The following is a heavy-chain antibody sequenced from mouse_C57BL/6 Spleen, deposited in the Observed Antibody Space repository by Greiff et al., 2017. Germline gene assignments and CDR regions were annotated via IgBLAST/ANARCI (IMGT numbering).Heavy chain of an antibody. CDR2: INPNYGTT. J-gene: IGHJ4*01. D-gene: IGHD1-1*01. CDR1: GYSFTDYN. Sequence: VQLKESGPELVKPGASVKISCKASGYSFTDYNMNWVKQSNGKSLEWIGVINPNYGTTSYNQKFKGKATLTVDQSSSTAYMQLNSLTSEDSAVYYCARRYYYGSSPLYAMDYWGQGTSVTVSS. V-gene: IGHV1-39*01. CDR3: ARRYYYGSSPLYAMDY.